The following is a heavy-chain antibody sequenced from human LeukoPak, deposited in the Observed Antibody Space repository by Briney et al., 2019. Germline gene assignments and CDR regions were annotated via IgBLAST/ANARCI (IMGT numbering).Heavy chain of an antibody. J-gene: IGHJ5*02. D-gene: IGHD2-2*02. CDR2: IKQDGSEK. Sequence: PGGSLRLSCAASGFAFSSYWMSWVRQAPGNGLEWVANIKQDGSEKYYVDSVKGRFTISRDNAKNSLYLQMNSLRAEDTAVYYCASRYCSSTSCYNSWFDPWGQGTLVTVSS. V-gene: IGHV3-7*01. CDR3: ASRYCSSTSCYNSWFDP. CDR1: GFAFSSYW.